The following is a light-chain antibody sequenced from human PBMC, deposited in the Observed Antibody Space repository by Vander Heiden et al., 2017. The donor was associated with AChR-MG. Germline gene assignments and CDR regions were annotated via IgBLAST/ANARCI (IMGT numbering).Light chain of an antibody. J-gene: IGKJ1*01. Sequence: DIQMTQSPSSLSASVGDRLTITCRASQSITNYLNWYQQKPGTVPKVLIYGADSLQSGVPSRFSGSGFGTDFTLTISSLQPEDFATYYCQQSYSVPHTFGQGTKVEIK. V-gene: IGKV1-39*01. CDR1: QSITNY. CDR3: QQSYSVPHT. CDR2: GAD.